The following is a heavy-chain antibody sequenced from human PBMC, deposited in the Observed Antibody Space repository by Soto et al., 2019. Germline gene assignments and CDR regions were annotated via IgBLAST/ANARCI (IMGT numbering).Heavy chain of an antibody. J-gene: IGHJ4*02. CDR2: IYYSGST. Sequence: PAETLSLTCTVSSGSISSTTYSWAWIRQPPGKRLEGIGYIYYSGSTYYNPSLKNRVTISVDTPKNQFSLKLSSVNAADTAVYFFERYCSSTSCYREYYFEYWGQGTLVTVSS. V-gene: IGHV4-31*03. CDR3: ERYCSSTSCYREYYFEY. D-gene: IGHD2-2*01. CDR1: SGSISSTTYS.